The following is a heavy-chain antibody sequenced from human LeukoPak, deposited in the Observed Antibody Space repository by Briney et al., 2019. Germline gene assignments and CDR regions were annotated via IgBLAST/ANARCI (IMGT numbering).Heavy chain of an antibody. CDR1: GFTFSNYW. CDR3: ARGRVGYSSGWYDY. V-gene: IGHV3-74*01. Sequence: PGGSLRLSCAASGFTFSNYWMHWVRQAPGEGLVWVSRIKNDGSTTTYADSVKGRFTISRDNAKNTLYLQMNSLRAEDTAVYYCARGRVGYSSGWYDYWGQGTLVTVSS. CDR2: IKNDGSTT. D-gene: IGHD6-19*01. J-gene: IGHJ4*02.